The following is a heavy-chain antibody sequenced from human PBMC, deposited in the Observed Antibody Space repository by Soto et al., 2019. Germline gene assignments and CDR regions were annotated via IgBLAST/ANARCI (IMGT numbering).Heavy chain of an antibody. V-gene: IGHV3-30*02. Sequence: GGSRRLSXVGSGFIFSNNGMHWVRQTPGKGLEWVAFMSYDESDTFYADSVKGRFTISRDNSKNTLFLHMSNLRAEDTAMYYCTIVRVAATALDHWGQETLVTVSA. J-gene: IGHJ4*02. CDR3: TIVRVAATALDH. D-gene: IGHD3-10*02. CDR1: GFIFSNNG. CDR2: MSYDESDT.